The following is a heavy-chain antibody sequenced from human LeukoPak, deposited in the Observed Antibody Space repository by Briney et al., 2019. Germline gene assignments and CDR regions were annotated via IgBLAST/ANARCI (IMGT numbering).Heavy chain of an antibody. V-gene: IGHV3-20*03. Sequence: QAPGKXLEWVSGINWNGGSTGYADSVKGRFTISRDNAKNSLYLQMNSLRAEDTALYYCARHGSGSYYYMDVWGKGTTXTV. D-gene: IGHD3-10*01. CDR3: ARHGSGSYYYMDV. J-gene: IGHJ6*03. CDR2: INWNGGST.